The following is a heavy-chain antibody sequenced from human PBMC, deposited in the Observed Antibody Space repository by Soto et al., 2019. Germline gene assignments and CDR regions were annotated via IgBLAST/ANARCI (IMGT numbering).Heavy chain of an antibody. Sequence: PGWSLRVSCAASGFTFSSYGMHWVRQAPGKGLEWVAVISYDGSNKYYADSVKGRFTISRDNSKNTLYLQMNSLRAEDTAVYYCAKYQYIRTLSGWYPFDYWGQGTLVTVSS. D-gene: IGHD6-19*01. CDR1: GFTFSSYG. CDR2: ISYDGSNK. CDR3: AKYQYIRTLSGWYPFDY. V-gene: IGHV3-30*18. J-gene: IGHJ4*02.